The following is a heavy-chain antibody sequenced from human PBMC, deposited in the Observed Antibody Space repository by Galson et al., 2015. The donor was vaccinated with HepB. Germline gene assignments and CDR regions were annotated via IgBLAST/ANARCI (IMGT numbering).Heavy chain of an antibody. J-gene: IGHJ4*02. D-gene: IGHD4-17*01. CDR3: ASRAPDGDYEPEYYFDY. V-gene: IGHV1-69*02. CDR1: GGTFSSYT. CDR2: IIPILGIA. Sequence: SVKVSCKASGGTFSSYTISWVRQAPGQGLEWMGRIIPILGIANYAQKFQGRVTITADKSTSTAYMELSSLRSEDTAVYYCASRAPDGDYEPEYYFDYWGQGTLVTVSS.